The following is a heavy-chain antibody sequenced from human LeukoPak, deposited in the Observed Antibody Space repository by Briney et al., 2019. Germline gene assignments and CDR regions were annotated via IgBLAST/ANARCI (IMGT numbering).Heavy chain of an antibody. D-gene: IGHD3-22*01. CDR3: ARGRNSVYYFNVVAPSYFDY. V-gene: IGHV1-2*06. CDR2: INPNSGGT. Sequence: ASVKVSCKASGYTFTGYYMHWVRQAPGQGLEWMGRINPNSGGTNYAQKFQGRFTMTRDTSINTAYMNLSRLRSDDTAVYYCARGRNSVYYFNVVAPSYFDYWGQGTLVTVSS. CDR1: GYTFTGYY. J-gene: IGHJ4*02.